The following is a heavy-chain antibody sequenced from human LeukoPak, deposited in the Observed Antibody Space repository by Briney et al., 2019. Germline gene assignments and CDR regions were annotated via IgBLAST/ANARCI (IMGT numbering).Heavy chain of an antibody. V-gene: IGHV4-4*02. D-gene: IGHD4-23*01. J-gene: IGHJ4*02. Sequence: SGTLSLTCSVSGGSINSNYAWTWVRQPPGKGLEWIGEIYYRGSTIYNPSLKSRITISVDKSKNQFSLKLNSVTAADTAVYYCARDYGGSSPFDYWGQGTLVTVSS. CDR3: ARDYGGSSPFDY. CDR2: IYYRGST. CDR1: GGSINSNYA.